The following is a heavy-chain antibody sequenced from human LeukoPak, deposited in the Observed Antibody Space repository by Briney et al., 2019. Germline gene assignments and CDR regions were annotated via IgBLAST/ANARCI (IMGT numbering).Heavy chain of an antibody. J-gene: IGHJ3*02. V-gene: IGHV6-1*01. CDR2: TYYKSKWYN. CDR1: GDSVSSNSAT. CDR3: ARVSSPWSPRDAFDI. D-gene: IGHD1-26*01. Sequence: SQTLSLTCAISGDSVSSNSATWNWIRQSPSRGLEWLGRTYYKSKWYNDYAVSVKSRITINSDTSKNQFSLQLSSVTPDDTAVNYCARVSSPWSPRDAFDIWGQGTVVTVSS.